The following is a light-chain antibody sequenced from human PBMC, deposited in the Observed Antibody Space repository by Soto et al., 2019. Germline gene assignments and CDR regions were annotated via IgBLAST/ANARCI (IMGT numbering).Light chain of an antibody. Sequence: EIVMTQSPGTLSVSPGERATLSCRASQSFRSNLAWYQQKPGQAPRLLIYEASTRATGIPARFSGSGSGTEFTLTISSLKSEDFAVYHCQQYNNWPPFTFGPGTKVDIK. CDR2: EAS. J-gene: IGKJ3*01. V-gene: IGKV3-15*01. CDR3: QQYNNWPPFT. CDR1: QSFRSN.